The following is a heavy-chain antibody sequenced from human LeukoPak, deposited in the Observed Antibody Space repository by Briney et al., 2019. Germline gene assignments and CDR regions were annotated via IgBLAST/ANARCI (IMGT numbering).Heavy chain of an antibody. CDR3: ARDSGRSRPYYDILTGYHDAFDI. CDR1: GGSISSSNW. D-gene: IGHD3-9*01. V-gene: IGHV4-4*02. CDR2: IYHSGST. J-gene: IGHJ3*02. Sequence: SETLSLTCAVSGGSISSSNWWSWVRQPPGKGLEWIGEIYHSGSTNYNPSLKSRVTISVDKSKNQFSLKLSSVTAADTAVYYCARDSGRSRPYYDILTGYHDAFDIWGQGTMVTVSS.